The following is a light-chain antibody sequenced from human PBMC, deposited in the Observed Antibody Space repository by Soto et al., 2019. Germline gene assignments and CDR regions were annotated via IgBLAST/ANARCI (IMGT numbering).Light chain of an antibody. CDR1: QSVSSN. V-gene: IGKV3-15*01. CDR3: QQYNNWIT. CDR2: GAS. Sequence: EIVMTQSPATLSVSPGERATLSCRASQSVSSNLAWYQQKPGQAPRLLIYGASTRATGIPARFSGSRSRTESTLTISSLQSEDFGVYYCQQYNNWITFGQGTRLEIK. J-gene: IGKJ5*01.